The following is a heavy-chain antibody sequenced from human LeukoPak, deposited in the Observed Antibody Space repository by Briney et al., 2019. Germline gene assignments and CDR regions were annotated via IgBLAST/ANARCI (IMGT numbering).Heavy chain of an antibody. CDR2: ISGSGGST. CDR1: GFMFRDYA. V-gene: IGHV3-23*01. Sequence: GGSLRLSCAVSGFMFRDYAMSWFRQAPGKGLEWVSAISGSGGSTYYADSVKGRFTISRDNSKNTLYLQMNSLRAEDTAVYYCAKEVFLAFDYWGQGTLVTVSS. CDR3: AKEVFLAFDY. J-gene: IGHJ4*02.